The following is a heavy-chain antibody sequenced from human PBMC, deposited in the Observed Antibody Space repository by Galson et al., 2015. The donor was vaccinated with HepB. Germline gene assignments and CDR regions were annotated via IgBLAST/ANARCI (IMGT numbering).Heavy chain of an antibody. CDR3: ARGVGFLEWSGFHYYMDV. V-gene: IGHV1-18*01. Sequence: SVKVSCKASGYTFTSHGVTWVRQAPGQGLEWVGWISAYNGNTNYAKKLQGRVTMTTDTSTDTAYMELRNLRSDDSAVYYCARGVGFLEWSGFHYYMDVWGKGTTVTV. CDR1: GYTFTSHG. J-gene: IGHJ6*03. D-gene: IGHD3-3*01. CDR2: ISAYNGNT.